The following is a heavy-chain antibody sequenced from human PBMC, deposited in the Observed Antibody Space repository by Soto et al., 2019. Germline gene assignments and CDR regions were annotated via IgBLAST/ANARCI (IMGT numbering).Heavy chain of an antibody. Sequence: PSETLSLTCTVSGYSISSGYHWAWIRQPPGKGLEWLGSVHYSGNTYYNPSLKSRLTISVDKSKSLLSLMLRSVTAADTAVYYCAGTDSYTSGLDYWGQGTLVTVSS. V-gene: IGHV4-38-2*02. D-gene: IGHD6-19*01. CDR3: AGTDSYTSGLDY. CDR2: VHYSGNT. CDR1: GYSISSGYH. J-gene: IGHJ4*02.